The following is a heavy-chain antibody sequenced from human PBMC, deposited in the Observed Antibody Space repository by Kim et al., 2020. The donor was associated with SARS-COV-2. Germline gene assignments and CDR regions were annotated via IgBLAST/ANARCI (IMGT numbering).Heavy chain of an antibody. CDR3: ARDLLVGATFYGMDV. V-gene: IGHV3-33*01. CDR1: GFTFSSYG. CDR2: IWYDGSSK. J-gene: IGHJ6*02. D-gene: IGHD1-26*01. Sequence: GGSLRLSCAASGFTFSSYGMHWVRQAPGKGLEWVAVIWYDGSSKYYADSVKGRFTISRDNSKNTLYLQMNSLRAEDTAVYYCARDLLVGATFYGMDVWGQGTTVTVSS.